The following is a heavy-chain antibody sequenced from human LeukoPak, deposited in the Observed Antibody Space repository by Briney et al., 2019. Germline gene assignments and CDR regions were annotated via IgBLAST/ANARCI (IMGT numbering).Heavy chain of an antibody. V-gene: IGHV3-53*01. CDR1: GFTVSSNY. CDR2: IYSGGST. CDR3: ARDRVAGTGDGGYFDY. J-gene: IGHJ4*02. Sequence: GGSLRLSCAASGFTVSSNYMSWVRQAPGKGLEWVSVIYSGGSTYYADSVKGRFTISRDNSKNTLYLQMNSLRAEDTAVYYCARDRVAGTGDGGYFDYWGQGTLVTVSS. D-gene: IGHD6-19*01.